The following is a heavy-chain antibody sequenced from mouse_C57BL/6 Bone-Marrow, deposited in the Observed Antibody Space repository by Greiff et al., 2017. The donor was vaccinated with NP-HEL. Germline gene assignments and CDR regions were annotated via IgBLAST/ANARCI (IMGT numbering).Heavy chain of an antibody. CDR3: GIYYYYDGPHYYAMDY. V-gene: IGHV1-42*01. D-gene: IGHD2-4*01. J-gene: IGHJ4*01. CDR2: INPSTGGT. CDR1: GYSFTGYY. Sequence: EVKLQESGPELVKPGASVKISCKASGYSFTGYYMNWVKQSPEKSLEWIGEINPSTGGTTYNQKFKAKATLTVDKSSSTAYMQLKSLTSEDSALYYCGIYYYYDGPHYYAMDYWGQGTSVTVSS.